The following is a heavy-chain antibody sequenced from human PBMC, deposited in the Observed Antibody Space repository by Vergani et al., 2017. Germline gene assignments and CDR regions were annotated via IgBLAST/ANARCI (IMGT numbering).Heavy chain of an antibody. D-gene: IGHD2-15*01. CDR2: ISSSSSYI. CDR1: GFTFSSYS. V-gene: IGHV3-21*01. J-gene: IGHJ3*02. Sequence: VQLVESGGGLVKPGGSLRLSCAASGFTFSSYSMNWVRQAPGKGLEWVSSISSSSSYIYYADSVKGRFTISRDNAKNSLYLQMNSLRAEDTAVYYCARGVVAATPRHDAFDIWGQGTMVTVSS. CDR3: ARGVVAATPRHDAFDI.